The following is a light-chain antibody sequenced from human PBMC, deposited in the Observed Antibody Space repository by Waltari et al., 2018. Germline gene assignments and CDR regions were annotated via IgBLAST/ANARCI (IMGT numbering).Light chain of an antibody. V-gene: IGKV3-20*01. CDR3: QKYDRLPAT. CDR1: QSVSRY. J-gene: IGKJ1*01. Sequence: EIVLTQSPGTLSLSPGERATLSCRARQSVSRYLVWYQQKPGQAPRLLIYAASIRATGIPDRFSGSGSGTDFSLTISRLEPEDFAVYYCQKYDRLPATFGQGTKVEIK. CDR2: AAS.